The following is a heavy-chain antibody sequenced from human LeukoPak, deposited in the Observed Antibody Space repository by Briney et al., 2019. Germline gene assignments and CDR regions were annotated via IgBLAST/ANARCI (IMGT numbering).Heavy chain of an antibody. D-gene: IGHD5-18*01. V-gene: IGHV3-30*02. CDR3: AKERDTAMVTIDY. CDR2: IRNDGSNK. Sequence: GGSLRLSCAASGFTFSSYGMHWVRQAPGKGLEWVAFIRNDGSNKYYADSVKGRFTISRDNSKNTLYLQTNSLRAEDTAVYYCAKERDTAMVTIDYWGQGTLVTVSS. CDR1: GFTFSSYG. J-gene: IGHJ4*02.